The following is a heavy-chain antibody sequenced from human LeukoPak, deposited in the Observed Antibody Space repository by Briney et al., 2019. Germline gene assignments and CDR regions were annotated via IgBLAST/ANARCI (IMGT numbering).Heavy chain of an antibody. CDR2: ISSSGSTI. CDR1: GFTFSSYE. D-gene: IGHD4-17*01. Sequence: KAGGSLRLSCAASGFTFSSYEMNWVRQAPGKGLEWVSYISSSGSTIYYADSVKGRFTISRDNAKNSLYLQMNSLRAEDTAVYYCARRGEFYGDYGGACYWGQGTLVTVSS. J-gene: IGHJ4*02. V-gene: IGHV3-48*03. CDR3: ARRGEFYGDYGGACY.